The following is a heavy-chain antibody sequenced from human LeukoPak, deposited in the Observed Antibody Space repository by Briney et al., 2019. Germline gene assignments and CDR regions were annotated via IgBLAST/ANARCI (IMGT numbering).Heavy chain of an antibody. CDR2: INSGNGNT. D-gene: IGHD3-10*01. Sequence: ASVKVSCKASGYTFTSYALHWVRQAPGQRLEGMGWINSGNGNTKYSQKFQGRVTITRDTSASTVYMELSSLRSEDTAVYYCARELVRGNWFDPWGQGTLVTVSS. CDR3: ARELVRGNWFDP. J-gene: IGHJ5*02. CDR1: GYTFTSYA. V-gene: IGHV1-3*01.